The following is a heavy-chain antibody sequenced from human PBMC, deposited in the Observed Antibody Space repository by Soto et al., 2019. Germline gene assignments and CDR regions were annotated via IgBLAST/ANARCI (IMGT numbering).Heavy chain of an antibody. CDR2: IYHSGST. Sequence: PSETLSLTCAVSGGSISSGGYSWSWIRQPPGKGLEWIGYIYHSGSTYYNPSLKSRVTISVDRSKNQFSLKLSSVTAADTAVYYXARLYCGGDCYGTLFDYWGQGTLVTVSS. J-gene: IGHJ4*02. D-gene: IGHD2-21*02. V-gene: IGHV4-30-2*01. CDR3: ARLYCGGDCYGTLFDY. CDR1: GGSISSGGYS.